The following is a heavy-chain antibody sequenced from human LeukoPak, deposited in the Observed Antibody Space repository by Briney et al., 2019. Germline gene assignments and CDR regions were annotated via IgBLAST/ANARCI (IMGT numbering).Heavy chain of an antibody. CDR1: GFTFSSYS. CDR3: ASSGYCSSTSCYWGEDWFDH. J-gene: IGHJ5*02. D-gene: IGHD2-2*01. Sequence: AGGSLRLSCAASGFTFSSYSMNWVRQAPGKGLEWVSSISSSSSYIYYADSVKGRFTISRDNAKNSLYLQVNSLRAEDTAVYYCASSGYCSSTSCYWGEDWFDHWGQGTLVTVSS. V-gene: IGHV3-21*01. CDR2: ISSSSSYI.